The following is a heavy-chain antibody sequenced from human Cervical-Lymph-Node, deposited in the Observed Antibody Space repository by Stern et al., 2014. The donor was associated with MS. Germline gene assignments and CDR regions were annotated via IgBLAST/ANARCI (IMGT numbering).Heavy chain of an antibody. CDR1: GFTFDDYA. CDR3: AKDRNRGYSYGYSYGMDV. Sequence: EVQLEESGGGLVQPGRSLRLSCAASGFTFDDYAMHWVRQAPGKGLEWVSGISWNSGSIGYANSVKGLFPIARDNAKNSLYLQMNSLRAEDTALYYCAKDRNRGYSYGYSYGMDVWGQGTTVTVSS. J-gene: IGHJ6*02. CDR2: ISWNSGSI. V-gene: IGHV3-9*01. D-gene: IGHD5-18*01.